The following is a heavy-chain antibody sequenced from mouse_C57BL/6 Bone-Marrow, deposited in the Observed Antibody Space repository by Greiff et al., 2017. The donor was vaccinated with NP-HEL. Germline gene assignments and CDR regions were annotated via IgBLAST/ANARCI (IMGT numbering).Heavy chain of an antibody. CDR2: INPSSGYT. CDR3: ARGGALYYYAMDY. D-gene: IGHD2-3*01. V-gene: IGHV1-7*01. Sequence: QVQLKESGAELAKPGASVKLSCKASGYTFTSYWMHWVKQRPGQGLEWIGYINPSSGYTKYNQKFKDKATLTADKSSSTAYMQLSSLTYEDSAVYYCARGGALYYYAMDYWGQGTSVTVSS. CDR1: GYTFTSYW. J-gene: IGHJ4*01.